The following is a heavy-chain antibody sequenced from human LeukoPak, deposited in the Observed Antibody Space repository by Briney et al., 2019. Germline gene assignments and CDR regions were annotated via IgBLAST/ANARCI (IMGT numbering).Heavy chain of an antibody. CDR1: GFTFSSYA. V-gene: IGHV3-23*01. CDR3: ASSRGPVPSDY. CDR2: ISGSGGST. Sequence: GGSLRLSCAAFGFTFSSYAMSWVRQAPGKGLEWVSAISGSGGSTYYADSVKGRFTISRDNSKNTLYLQMNSLGAEDTAVYYCASSRGPVPSDYWGQGTLVTVSS. J-gene: IGHJ4*02. D-gene: IGHD1-14*01.